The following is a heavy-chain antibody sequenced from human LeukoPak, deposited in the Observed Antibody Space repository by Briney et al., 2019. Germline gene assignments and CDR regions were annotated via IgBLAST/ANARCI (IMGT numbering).Heavy chain of an antibody. CDR1: GFTFSSYA. V-gene: IGHV3-30-3*01. CDR3: AREEDGLRYFDWLLSRPYYYYGMDV. J-gene: IGHJ6*02. CDR2: ISYDGSNK. D-gene: IGHD3-9*01. Sequence: PGGSLRLSCAASGFTFSSYAMHWVRQAPGKGLEWVAVISYDGSNKYYADSVKGRFTISRDNSKNTLYLQMNSLRAEDTAVYYCAREEDGLRYFDWLLSRPYYYYGMDVWGQGTTVTVSS.